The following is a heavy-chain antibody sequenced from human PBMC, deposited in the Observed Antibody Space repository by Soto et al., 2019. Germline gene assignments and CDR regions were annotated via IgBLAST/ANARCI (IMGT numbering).Heavy chain of an antibody. V-gene: IGHV1-18*01. CDR2: ISAYNGNT. Sequence: ASVKVSCKASGYTFTSYGISWVRQAPGQGLEWMGWISAYNGNTNYAQKLQGRVTMTTDTSKNTLYLQMNSLRAEDTAVYYCAKDPIRSGQQLVLWYYGMDVWGQGTTVTVSS. J-gene: IGHJ6*02. CDR3: AKDPIRSGQQLVLWYYGMDV. D-gene: IGHD6-13*01. CDR1: GYTFTSYG.